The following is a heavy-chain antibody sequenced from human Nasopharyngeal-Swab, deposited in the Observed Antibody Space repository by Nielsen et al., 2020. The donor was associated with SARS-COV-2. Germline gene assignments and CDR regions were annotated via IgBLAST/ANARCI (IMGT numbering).Heavy chain of an antibody. CDR3: AKEGALTIFGVVPPGGYYYYGMDV. J-gene: IGHJ6*02. V-gene: IGHV3-23*01. Sequence: GESLKISCEASGFTYSNFGMSWVRQAPGKGLEWVSTINGSGGTTYYADSVKGRFTISRDNSKNVLFLQMNSLRDEDTAIYYCAKEGALTIFGVVPPGGYYYYGMDVWGQGTTVTVSS. CDR1: GFTYSNFG. D-gene: IGHD3-3*01. CDR2: INGSGGTT.